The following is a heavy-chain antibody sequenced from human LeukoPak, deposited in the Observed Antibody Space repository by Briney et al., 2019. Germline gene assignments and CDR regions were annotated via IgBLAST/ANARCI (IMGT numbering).Heavy chain of an antibody. CDR1: GYTFTSYG. Sequence: GSSVKVSCKASGYTFTSYGISWVRQAPGQGLEWMGWISAYNGNTKYAQTLQGRVTMTTDTSTSTVYMELRSLRSDGTAVYYCTSTGYSGHDPLHYWGRGTLVTVSS. CDR3: TSTGYSGHDPLHY. J-gene: IGHJ4*02. CDR2: ISAYNGNT. V-gene: IGHV1-18*01. D-gene: IGHD5-12*01.